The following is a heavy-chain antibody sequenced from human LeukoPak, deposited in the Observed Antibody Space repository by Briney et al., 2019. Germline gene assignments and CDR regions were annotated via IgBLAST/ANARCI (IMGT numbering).Heavy chain of an antibody. V-gene: IGHV3-48*03. CDR3: ARGGYCSSTICYPRNAFDM. CDR2: ISNGATTI. D-gene: IGHD2-2*01. J-gene: IGHJ3*02. CDR1: GFTFSSHE. Sequence: GGSLRLSCAASGFTFSSHEMNWVRQAPGKGLEWISHISNGATTIYYADPVKGRFTISRDNAKNSLYLQMNSLRAEDTAVYYCARGGYCSSTICYPRNAFDMWGQGTVVTVSS.